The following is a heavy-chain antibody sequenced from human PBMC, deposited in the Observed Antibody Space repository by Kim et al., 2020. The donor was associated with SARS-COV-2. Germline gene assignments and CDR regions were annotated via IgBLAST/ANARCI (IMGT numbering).Heavy chain of an antibody. CDR3: AREHYYDSSGYSD. Sequence: SETLSLTCTVSGGSISSGGYYWSWIRQHPGKGLEWIGYIYYSGSTYYNPSLKSRVTISVDTSKNQFSLKLSSVTAADTAVYYCAREHYYDSSGYSDWGQGTLVTVSS. CDR1: GGSISSGGYY. CDR2: IYYSGST. V-gene: IGHV4-31*03. J-gene: IGHJ4*02. D-gene: IGHD3-22*01.